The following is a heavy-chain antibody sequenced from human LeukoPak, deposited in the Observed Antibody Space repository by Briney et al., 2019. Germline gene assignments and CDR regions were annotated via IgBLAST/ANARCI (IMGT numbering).Heavy chain of an antibody. CDR3: ASGGVSDIVVVQAAGNYFDY. J-gene: IGHJ4*02. CDR1: GGTFSSYA. V-gene: IGHV1-69*06. Sequence: VASVKVSCKASGGTFSSYAISWVRQAPGQGLEWMGGIIPIFGTANYEQKLQGRVTVTADKSTSTAYMELSSLRSEDTAVYYCASGGVSDIVVVQAAGNYFDYWGQGTLVTVSS. D-gene: IGHD2-2*01. CDR2: IIPIFGTA.